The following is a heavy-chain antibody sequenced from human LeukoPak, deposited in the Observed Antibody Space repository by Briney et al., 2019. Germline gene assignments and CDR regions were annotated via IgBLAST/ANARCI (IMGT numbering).Heavy chain of an antibody. D-gene: IGHD3-10*01. CDR2: ISSSVTTI. V-gene: IGHV3-48*03. Sequence: GGSLRLSCAASGFTFSSYEMNWVRQAPGKGLEWVSYISSSVTTIYYADSVKGRFTISRDNAKNSLYLQMNSLRVEDTAMYYCARGEGYGSGTMGLFDPWGQGTLVTVSS. J-gene: IGHJ5*02. CDR1: GFTFSSYE. CDR3: ARGEGYGSGTMGLFDP.